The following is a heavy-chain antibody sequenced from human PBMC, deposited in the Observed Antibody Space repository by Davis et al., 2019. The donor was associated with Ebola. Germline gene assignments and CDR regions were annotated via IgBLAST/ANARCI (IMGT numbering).Heavy chain of an antibody. D-gene: IGHD4-17*01. J-gene: IGHJ4*02. Sequence: MPGGSLRLSCAASGFTFSSYAMSWVRQAPGKGLEWIGEINHSGSTNYNPSLKSRVTISVDTSKNQFSLKLSSVTAADTAVYYCANHYGDYAPFDYWGQGTLVTVSS. CDR3: ANHYGDYAPFDY. CDR1: GFTFSSYA. V-gene: IGHV4-34*08. CDR2: INHSGST.